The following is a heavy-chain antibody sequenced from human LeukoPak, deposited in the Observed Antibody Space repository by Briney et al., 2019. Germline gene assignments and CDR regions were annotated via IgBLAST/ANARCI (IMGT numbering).Heavy chain of an antibody. J-gene: IGHJ4*02. Sequence: GGSLRLPCAASGFTFSSYGMHWVRQAPGKGLEWVAFIRYDGSNKYYADSVKGRFTISRDNSKNTLYLQMNSLRAKDTAVYYCALNRVYVKEALDYWGQGTLVTVSS. CDR2: IRYDGSNK. CDR3: ALNRVYVKEALDY. V-gene: IGHV3-30*02. D-gene: IGHD1-14*01. CDR1: GFTFSSYG.